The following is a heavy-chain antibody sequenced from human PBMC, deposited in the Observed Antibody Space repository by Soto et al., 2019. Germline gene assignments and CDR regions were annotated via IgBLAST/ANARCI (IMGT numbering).Heavy chain of an antibody. D-gene: IGHD6-13*01. CDR1: GYTFTGYY. V-gene: IGHV1-2*04. J-gene: IGHJ5*02. CDR3: AREAGQQLVKYWFDP. CDR2: INPNSGGT. Sequence: ASVKVSCKASGYTFTGYYMHWVRQAPGQGLEWMGWINPNSGGTNFAQKFQGWVTMTRDTSISTAYMELSRLRSDYTAVYYCAREAGQQLVKYWFDPWGQGTLVTVSS.